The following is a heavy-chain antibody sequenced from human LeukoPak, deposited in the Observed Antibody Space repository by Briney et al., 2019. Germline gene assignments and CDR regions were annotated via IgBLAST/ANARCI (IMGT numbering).Heavy chain of an antibody. Sequence: GGSLRLSCAASGFTFSSYGMHWVRQAPGKGLEWVAFIRYDGSNKYYADSVKGRFTISRDNSKNTLYLQMNSLRAEDTAVYYCTKVFPHLSSSTSPEVGPAHFDYWGQGTLVTVSS. CDR2: IRYDGSNK. J-gene: IGHJ4*02. D-gene: IGHD2-2*01. CDR3: TKVFPHLSSSTSPEVGPAHFDY. V-gene: IGHV3-30*02. CDR1: GFTFSSYG.